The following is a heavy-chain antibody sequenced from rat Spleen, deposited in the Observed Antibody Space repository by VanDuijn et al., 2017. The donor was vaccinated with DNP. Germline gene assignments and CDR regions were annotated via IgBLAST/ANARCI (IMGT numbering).Heavy chain of an antibody. CDR3: ASWGIRAYYFDS. J-gene: IGHJ2*01. V-gene: IGHV5-22*01. CDR1: GFSFSDYY. CDR2: ISYDGGST. Sequence: EVQLVESGGDLVQPGRSLKLSCAASGFSFSDYYMAWVRQAPTKGLEWVAYISYDGGSTYYGDAVKGRFTISRDNTKSTLYLQMNSLRSEDTATYYCASWGIRAYYFDSWGQGVMVTVSS. D-gene: IGHD4-3*01.